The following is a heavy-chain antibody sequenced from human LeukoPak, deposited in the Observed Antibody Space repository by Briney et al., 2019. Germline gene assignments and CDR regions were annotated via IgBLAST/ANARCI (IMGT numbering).Heavy chain of an antibody. CDR1: GFTFTNSA. V-gene: IGHV1-58*01. D-gene: IGHD3-16*01. J-gene: IGHJ3*02. CDR3: AARPGGYASFDI. Sequence: SVKVSCTTSGFTFTNSAVQWVRQARGQRLEWIGWIVVGSSNTDYTQKFQERVTITRDMSTGTAYMELSSLRSEDTAVYYCAARPGGYASFDIWGQGTMVTVSS. CDR2: IVVGSSNT.